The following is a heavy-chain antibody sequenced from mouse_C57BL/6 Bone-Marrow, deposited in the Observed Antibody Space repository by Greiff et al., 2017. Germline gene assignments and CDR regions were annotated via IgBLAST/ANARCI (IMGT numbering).Heavy chain of an antibody. CDR3: TIKGYYYAMDY. J-gene: IGHJ4*01. V-gene: IGHV14-4*01. Sequence: VQLQQSGAELVRPGASVKLSCTASGFNIKDDYMHWVKQRPEQGLEWIGWIDPGNGDTEYASKFQGKATITADTSSNTAYLQISSLTSEDTAVYYCTIKGYYYAMDYWGQGTSVTVSS. D-gene: IGHD1-3*01. CDR1: GFNIKDDY. CDR2: IDPGNGDT.